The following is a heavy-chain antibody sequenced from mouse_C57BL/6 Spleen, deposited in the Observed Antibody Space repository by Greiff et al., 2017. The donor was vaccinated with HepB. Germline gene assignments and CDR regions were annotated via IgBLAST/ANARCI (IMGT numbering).Heavy chain of an antibody. D-gene: IGHD1-1*01. CDR2: IHPNSGST. CDR3: AGEGDYYGSSDYFDY. J-gene: IGHJ2*01. V-gene: IGHV1-64*01. Sequence: QVQLQQPGAELVKPGASVKLSCKASGYTFTSYWMHWVKQRPGQGLEWIGMIHPNSGSTNYHEKFKSKATLTVDKSSSTAYMQLSSLTSEDSAVYYCAGEGDYYGSSDYFDYWGQGTTLTVSS. CDR1: GYTFTSYW.